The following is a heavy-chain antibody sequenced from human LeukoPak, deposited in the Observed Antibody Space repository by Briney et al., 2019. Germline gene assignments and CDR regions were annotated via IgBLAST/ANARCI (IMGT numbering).Heavy chain of an antibody. D-gene: IGHD2-2*01. V-gene: IGHV5-51*01. J-gene: IGHJ4*02. CDR3: ARPTKAYCSSTSCYLWYFDY. Sequence: GESLKISCKGSGYSFTSYWIGWVRQVPGKGLEWMGIIYPGDSDTRYSPSFQGQVTISADKSISTAYLQWSSLKASDTAMYYCARPTKAYCSSTSCYLWYFDYWGQGTLVTVSS. CDR1: GYSFTSYW. CDR2: IYPGDSDT.